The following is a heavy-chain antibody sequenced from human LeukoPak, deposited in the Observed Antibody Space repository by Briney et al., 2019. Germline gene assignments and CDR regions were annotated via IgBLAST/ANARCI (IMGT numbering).Heavy chain of an antibody. J-gene: IGHJ4*02. D-gene: IGHD6-19*01. CDR1: GFTFSSYA. CDR2: ISASGGSA. Sequence: GGSLRLSCAASGFTFSSYAMSWVRQAPGKGLEWVSVISASGGSAYYVDSVKGRFTMSRDNSKNTLYLQMNSLRAEDTAVYYCGRGIDYSSGPDYWGQGTLVTVSS. V-gene: IGHV3-23*01. CDR3: GRGIDYSSGPDY.